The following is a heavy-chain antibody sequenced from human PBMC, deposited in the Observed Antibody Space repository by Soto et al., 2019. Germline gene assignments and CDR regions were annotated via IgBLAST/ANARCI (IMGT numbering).Heavy chain of an antibody. CDR1: GYTFTSYD. J-gene: IGHJ6*02. CDR2: MNPNSGNT. CDR3: ARDIVVVPAATLADRAYYYYGMDV. V-gene: IGHV1-8*01. D-gene: IGHD2-2*01. Sequence: ASVKVSCKASGYTFTSYDINWVRQATGQGLEWMGWMNPNSGNTGYAQKFQGRVTMTRNTSISTAYMELSSLRSEDTAVYYCARDIVVVPAATLADRAYYYYGMDVWGQGTTVTVSS.